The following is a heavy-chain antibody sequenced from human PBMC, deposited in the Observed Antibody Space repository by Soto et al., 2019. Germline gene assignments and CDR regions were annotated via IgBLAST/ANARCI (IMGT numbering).Heavy chain of an antibody. D-gene: IGHD2-21*01. Sequence: EVQLVESGGGLVQPGGSLRLSCAASGFTCSSYWMNWVRQAPGKGLVWVSRINSDGSSTSYVDSVKGRFTISRDNAKNTLYLQMNSLRAEDTAVYYCARRDQIAYYYGMDVWGQGTTVTVSS. CDR1: GFTCSSYW. CDR3: ARRDQIAYYYGMDV. V-gene: IGHV3-74*01. J-gene: IGHJ6*02. CDR2: INSDGSST.